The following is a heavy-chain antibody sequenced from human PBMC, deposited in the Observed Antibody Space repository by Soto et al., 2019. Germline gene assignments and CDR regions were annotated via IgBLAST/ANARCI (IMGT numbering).Heavy chain of an antibody. V-gene: IGHV1-69*01. Sequence: KVSCRASGGTFSSYAISWVRQAPGQGLEWMGGIIPIFDTANYAQRFQGRVTITADESTSTAYMELSSLRSEDTAMFYCARARTIVGSTTYPGAFDIWGQGTMVTVSS. D-gene: IGHD1-26*01. CDR3: ARARTIVGSTTYPGAFDI. CDR1: GGTFSSYA. CDR2: IIPIFDTA. J-gene: IGHJ3*02.